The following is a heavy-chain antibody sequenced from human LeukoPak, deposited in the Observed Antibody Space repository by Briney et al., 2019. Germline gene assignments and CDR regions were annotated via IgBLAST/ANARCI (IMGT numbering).Heavy chain of an antibody. J-gene: IGHJ4*02. D-gene: IGHD5-18*01. CDR2: ISSSSSAI. Sequence: GGSLRLSCAASGFSFSIYSMNWVRQAPGKGLEWVSHISSSSSAIYYADSVKGRFTISRDNAKNSVYLQMNSLRDEDTAVYYCARVKTAMDIDYWGQGTLVTVSS. CDR1: GFSFSIYS. CDR3: ARVKTAMDIDY. V-gene: IGHV3-48*02.